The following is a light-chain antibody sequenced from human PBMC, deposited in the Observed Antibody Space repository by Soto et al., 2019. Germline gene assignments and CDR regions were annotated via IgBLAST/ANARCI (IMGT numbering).Light chain of an antibody. V-gene: IGKV2-30*01. CDR1: QSLVYSDGNTY. Sequence: DVVMTQSPLSLPVTLAQPASISGRSSQSLVYSDGNTYLTWFQQKPGQSPRRLIYKVSTRDSGVPDRFSGSGSGTDFTLKISRVEAEDVGVYDCMQGTHWPHTFGQGNKLEIK. J-gene: IGKJ2*01. CDR3: MQGTHWPHT. CDR2: KVS.